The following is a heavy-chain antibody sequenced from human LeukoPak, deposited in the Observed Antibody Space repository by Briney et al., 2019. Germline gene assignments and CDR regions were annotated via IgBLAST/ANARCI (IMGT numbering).Heavy chain of an antibody. Sequence: GRSLRLSCAASGFTFGNYGMSWVRQAPGKGLEWVSGINRNGGSTGYADSVEGRFTISRDNAKNSQYLQMNSLRVEDTALYYCARAQTYGDSRLLLDYWGQGTLVTVSS. CDR2: INRNGGST. D-gene: IGHD2-21*02. CDR3: ARAQTYGDSRLLLDY. CDR1: GFTFGNYG. V-gene: IGHV3-20*04. J-gene: IGHJ4*02.